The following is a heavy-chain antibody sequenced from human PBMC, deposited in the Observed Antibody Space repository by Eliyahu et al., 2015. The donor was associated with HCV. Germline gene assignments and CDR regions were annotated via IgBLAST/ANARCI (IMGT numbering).Heavy chain of an antibody. CDR1: GGSISSSXYY. J-gene: IGHJ6*02. CDR2: IHYXGYT. D-gene: IGHD7-27*01. Sequence: QLQLQESGPGLVKSSETLSXTCTVSGGSISSSXYYWGWIRQPPGKGLEWLGSIHYXGYTYDNPSLKSRVTISVDTSKNQFSLTLNSVTAAETAVYYCARLINGGRKNGDHGMDVWGQGTTVTVSS. CDR3: ARLINGGRKNGDHGMDV. V-gene: IGHV4-39*01.